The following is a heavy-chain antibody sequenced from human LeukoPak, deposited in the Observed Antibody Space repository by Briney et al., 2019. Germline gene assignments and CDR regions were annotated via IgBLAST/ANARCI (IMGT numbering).Heavy chain of an antibody. D-gene: IGHD2-15*01. J-gene: IGHJ3*02. V-gene: IGHV4-34*01. CDR1: GFTFSMYC. CDR3: ARKYCSSTSCSYAFDI. Sequence: GSLRLSCAASGFTFSMYCMSWIRQPPGQGLEWIGETSHSGSTYYNPSLESRVTISVDTSKKQFSLKLTSVTAADTAVYFCARKYCSSTSCSYAFDIWGQGTMVTVSS. CDR2: TSHSGST.